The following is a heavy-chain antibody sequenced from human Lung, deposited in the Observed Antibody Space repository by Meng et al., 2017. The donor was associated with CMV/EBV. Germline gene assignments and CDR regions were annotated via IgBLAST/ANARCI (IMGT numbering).Heavy chain of an antibody. V-gene: IGHV3-74*01. CDR3: ARVHRQYYYDGMDV. CDR2: INSDGSST. Sequence: GESXKISXAASGFTFSSYWMHWVRQAPGKGLVWVSRINSDGSSTSYADSVKGRFTISRDNAKNTVYPQMNSLRAEDTAVYNCARVHRQYYYDGMDVWGQGTXVTVSS. CDR1: GFTFSSYW. J-gene: IGHJ6*02.